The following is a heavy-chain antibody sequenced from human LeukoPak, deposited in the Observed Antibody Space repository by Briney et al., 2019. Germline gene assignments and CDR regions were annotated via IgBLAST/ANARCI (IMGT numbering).Heavy chain of an antibody. CDR1: GGSFSGYY. V-gene: IGHV4-34*01. J-gene: IGHJ4*02. CDR3: ARGTGPAGGREGHFDY. CDR2: INHSGST. D-gene: IGHD6-13*01. Sequence: SETLSLTCTVYGGSFSGYYCNWIRQPPGKGLDWIGEINHSGSTNYNPSLKSRVSISLDTSTRQSSLKLTSVTAADTAVYYCARGTGPAGGREGHFDYWGQGTLVTVSS.